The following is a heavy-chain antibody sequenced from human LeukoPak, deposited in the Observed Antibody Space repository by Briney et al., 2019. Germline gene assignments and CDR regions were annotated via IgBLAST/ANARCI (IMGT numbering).Heavy chain of an antibody. D-gene: IGHD3-10*01. Sequence: GGSLRLSCAASGFTFSSYWMHWVRQAPGKGLVWVSRINSDGSSTSYADSVKGRFTISRDNAKNTLYLQMNSLRAEDTAVYYCARVSVLWFGELSDWFDPWGQGTLVTVSS. CDR3: ARVSVLWFGELSDWFDP. CDR1: GFTFSSYW. J-gene: IGHJ5*02. V-gene: IGHV3-74*01. CDR2: INSDGSST.